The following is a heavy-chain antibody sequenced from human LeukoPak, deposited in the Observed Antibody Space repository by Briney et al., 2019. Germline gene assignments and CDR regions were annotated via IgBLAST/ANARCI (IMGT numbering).Heavy chain of an antibody. CDR1: GGTFSSYA. CDR3: AKDLEGGSQRWLRFSGNGLDY. D-gene: IGHD5-12*01. J-gene: IGHJ4*02. CDR2: IIPILGIA. V-gene: IGHV1-69*04. Sequence: SVKVSCKASGGTFSSYAISWVRQAPGQGLEWMGRIIPILGIANYAQKFQGRVTITADKSTSTAYMELSSLRSEDTAVYYCAKDLEGGSQRWLRFSGNGLDYWGQGTLVTVSS.